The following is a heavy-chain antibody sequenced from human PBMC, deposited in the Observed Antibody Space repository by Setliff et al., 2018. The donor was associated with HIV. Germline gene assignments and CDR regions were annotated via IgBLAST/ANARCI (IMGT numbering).Heavy chain of an antibody. CDR2: INYTGST. Sequence: KPSETLSLTCSVSGGSINSGHYYWSWIRHHPGKGLEWIGYINYTGSTYFNPSLKSRVTLSIDTSKNQFSLKLSSVTAADTAVYYCARDRYAGEIDYWGQGTLVTVSS. V-gene: IGHV4-31*03. J-gene: IGHJ4*02. CDR1: GGSINSGHYY. CDR3: ARDRYAGEIDY. D-gene: IGHD3-10*01.